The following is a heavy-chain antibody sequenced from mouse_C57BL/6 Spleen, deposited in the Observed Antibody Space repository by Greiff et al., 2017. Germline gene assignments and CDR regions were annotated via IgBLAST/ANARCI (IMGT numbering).Heavy chain of an antibody. D-gene: IGHD2-2*01. CDR1: GYSFTGYY. J-gene: IGHJ4*01. Sequence: VQLQQPGPELVKPGASVKISCKASGYSFTGYYMNWVKQSPEQSLEWIGEINPSTGGTTYNQKFKAKATLTVDKSSSTAYMQLKSLTSEDSAVYYCARRGDDYYAMDYWGQGTSVTVSS. CDR2: INPSTGGT. CDR3: ARRGDDYYAMDY. V-gene: IGHV1-42*01.